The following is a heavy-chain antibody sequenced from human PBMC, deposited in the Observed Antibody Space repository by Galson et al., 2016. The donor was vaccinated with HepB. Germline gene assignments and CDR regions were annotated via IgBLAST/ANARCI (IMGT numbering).Heavy chain of an antibody. CDR2: IYSAGST. D-gene: IGHD1-26*01. Sequence: SLRLSCAASGFSVSRDYMVWVRQAPGKGLEWVPLIYSAGSTYYADSVQGRFIISRDNSKNTLYLQMKSLRVEDTAVYYCAKGYSSLRRFFDYWGRGILVTVSS. V-gene: IGHV3-53*01. J-gene: IGHJ4*02. CDR3: AKGYSSLRRFFDY. CDR1: GFSVSRDY.